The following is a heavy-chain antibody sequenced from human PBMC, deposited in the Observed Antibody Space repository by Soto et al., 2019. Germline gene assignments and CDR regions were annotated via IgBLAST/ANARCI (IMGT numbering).Heavy chain of an antibody. CDR1: GYTFTSYG. V-gene: IGHV1-18*01. D-gene: IGHD3-22*01. J-gene: IGHJ5*02. Sequence: ASVKVSCKASGYTFTSYGISWVRQAPGQGLEWMGWISAYNCNTNYAQKLQGRVTMTTDISTSTAYMELRSLRSDDTAVYYCARDRGTMIVVGFDPWGQGTLVTVSS. CDR2: ISAYNCNT. CDR3: ARDRGTMIVVGFDP.